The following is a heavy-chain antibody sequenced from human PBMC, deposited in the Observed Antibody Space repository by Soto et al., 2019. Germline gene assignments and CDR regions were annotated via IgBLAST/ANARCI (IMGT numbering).Heavy chain of an antibody. J-gene: IGHJ5*02. CDR3: ASSAA. CDR1: GFIFSSYG. CDR2: IWYDGSNT. D-gene: IGHD6-19*01. Sequence: GGSLRLSCAASGFIFSSYGMHWVRQAPGKGLEWVAVIWYDGSNTYYADPVKGRFTISRDNSKNTLFLQMNSLRDEDTAAYYCASSAAWGRGTLVTVPQ. V-gene: IGHV3-33*01.